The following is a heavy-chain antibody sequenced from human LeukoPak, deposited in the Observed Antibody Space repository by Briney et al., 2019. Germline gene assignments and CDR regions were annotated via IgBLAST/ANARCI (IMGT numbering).Heavy chain of an antibody. CDR1: GFTFSGSA. CDR3: AGGRGWYSPDY. CDR2: ITSKPNSYET. V-gene: IGHV3-73*01. D-gene: IGHD6-19*01. Sequence: GGSLKLSCAAPGFTFSGSAMHWVRQASGKGLEWVGRITSKPNSYETVYAASMNDMFTIARDDSKNTAYLQMNSVKTEDRAVYYCAGGRGWYSPDYWGQGTLVTVSS. J-gene: IGHJ4*02.